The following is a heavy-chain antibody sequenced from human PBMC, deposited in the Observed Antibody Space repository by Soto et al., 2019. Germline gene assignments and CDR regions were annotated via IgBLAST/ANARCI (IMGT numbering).Heavy chain of an antibody. D-gene: IGHD6-19*01. CDR1: GGSISSYY. V-gene: IGHV4-4*07. CDR2: IYTSGST. Sequence: SETLSLTCTVSGGSISSYYWSWIRQPAGKGLEWIGRIYTSGSTNYNPSLKSRVTMSVDTSKNQFSLKLSPVTAADTAVYYCANQIAVADYFDYWGQGTLVTVS. J-gene: IGHJ4*02. CDR3: ANQIAVADYFDY.